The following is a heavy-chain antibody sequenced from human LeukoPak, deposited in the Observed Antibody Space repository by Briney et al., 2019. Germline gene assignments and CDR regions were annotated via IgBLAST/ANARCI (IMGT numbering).Heavy chain of an antibody. Sequence: SEXXSLTCXXSXGSISSYYWXWIRQPAGKGLEWIGRIYTSGSTNYNPSLKSRVTMSVDTSKNQFSLKLSSVTAADTAVYYCARDGSSGWSVGEDWFDPWGQGTLVTVSS. CDR1: XGSISSYY. J-gene: IGHJ5*02. CDR2: IYTSGST. CDR3: ARDGSSGWSVGEDWFDP. D-gene: IGHD6-19*01. V-gene: IGHV4-4*07.